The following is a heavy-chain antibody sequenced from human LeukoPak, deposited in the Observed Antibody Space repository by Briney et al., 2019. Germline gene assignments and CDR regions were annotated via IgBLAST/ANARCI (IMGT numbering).Heavy chain of an antibody. CDR2: INGSGGRT. CDR1: GFTFSSYA. J-gene: IGHJ4*02. CDR3: AKDTTVTTRYYFDY. V-gene: IGHV3-23*01. Sequence: PGGSLTLSCAASGFTFSSYAMSWVRQAPGKGLEWVSAINGSGGRTYYADSVKGRFTISRDNSKNTLYLQMNSLRAEDTAVYYCAKDTTVTTRYYFDYWGQGTLVTVSS. D-gene: IGHD4-17*01.